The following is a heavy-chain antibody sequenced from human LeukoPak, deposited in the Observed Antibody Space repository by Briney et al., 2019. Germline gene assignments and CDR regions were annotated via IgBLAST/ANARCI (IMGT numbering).Heavy chain of an antibody. D-gene: IGHD6-6*01. V-gene: IGHV3-30*18. Sequence: GGCLRLSCAASGYTLSSSGIHGVCQAPGKELERVADISYDGSNKHYTDSLKGRFTISRDNSKNTLYLQKNRLRAESRAVYYVAKEQPIAARRSLPGYWAREPLVPVPS. CDR3: AKEQPIAARRSLPGY. CDR1: GYTLSSSG. J-gene: IGHJ4*02. CDR2: ISYDGSNK.